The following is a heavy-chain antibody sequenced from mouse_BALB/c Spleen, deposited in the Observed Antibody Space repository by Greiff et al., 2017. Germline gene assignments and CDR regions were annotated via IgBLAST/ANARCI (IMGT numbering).Heavy chain of an antibody. V-gene: IGHV5-6-5*01. CDR1: GFTFSSYA. Sequence: EVMLVESGGGLVKPGGSLKLSCAASGFTFSSYAMSWVRQTPEKRLEWVASISSGGSTYYPDSVKGRFTISRDNARNILYQQMSSLRSEDTAMYYCARRHYYGSEDYWGQGTTLTVSS. J-gene: IGHJ2*01. D-gene: IGHD1-1*01. CDR3: ARRHYYGSEDY. CDR2: ISSGGST.